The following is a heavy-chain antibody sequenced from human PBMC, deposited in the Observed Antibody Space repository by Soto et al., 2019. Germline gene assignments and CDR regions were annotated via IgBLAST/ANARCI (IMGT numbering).Heavy chain of an antibody. J-gene: IGHJ4*02. CDR3: ARTARVPEF. V-gene: IGHV4-59*01. CDR1: GASITTYY. CDR2: IYHTGVT. D-gene: IGHD2-2*01. Sequence: ASETLSLTCTVSGASITTYYWSWFRQPPGQGLESLGYIYHTGVTNSNPSLRGRLSISIDTAKNQFSLKLSSVTSADTAIYYCARTARVPEFWGPGILVTVSS.